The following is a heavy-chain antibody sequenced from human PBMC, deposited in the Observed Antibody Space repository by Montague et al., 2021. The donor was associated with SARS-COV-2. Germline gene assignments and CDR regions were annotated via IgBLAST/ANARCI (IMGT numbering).Heavy chain of an antibody. CDR1: GGSISSYY. V-gene: IGHV4-59*13. D-gene: IGHD5-24*01. CDR2: IYYSGST. Sequence: SETLSLTCTVSGGSISSYYWSWIRQPPGKGLEWIGYIYYSGSTNYNPSLKSPVTISVDTPKNQFSLKLSSVTAADTAVYYCARGDVEMATIKSGGPFYHFDYWGQGTLVTVSS. CDR3: ARGDVEMATIKSGGPFYHFDY. J-gene: IGHJ4*02.